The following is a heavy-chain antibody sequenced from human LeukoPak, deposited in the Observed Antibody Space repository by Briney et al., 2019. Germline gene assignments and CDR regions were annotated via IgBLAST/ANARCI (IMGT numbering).Heavy chain of an antibody. Sequence: GGSLRLSCAASGFTFSSYAMHWVRQAPGKGLEGVAVISYGGTNKYYADSVRGRFTISRDNSKNTLYLQMNSLRAEDTAVYYCARGYYYDSGSLLYWDQGTLVTVSS. CDR3: ARGYYYDSGSLLY. V-gene: IGHV3-30*14. CDR1: GFTFSSYA. CDR2: ISYGGTNK. J-gene: IGHJ4*02. D-gene: IGHD3-10*01.